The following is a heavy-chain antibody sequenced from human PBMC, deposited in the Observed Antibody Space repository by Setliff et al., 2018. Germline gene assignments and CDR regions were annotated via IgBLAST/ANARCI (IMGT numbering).Heavy chain of an antibody. V-gene: IGHV4-61*09. D-gene: IGHD3-3*01. CDR2: FHTGGST. CDR1: GDSISSGSYY. Sequence: SETLSLTCTVSGDSISSGSYYWTWIRKPAGKGLEWIGHFHTGGSTNYNRSLRSRVSISVDTSKNQFSLKLSSVTAADTATYYCARAGPTVTFFRVLVISWWDPWGQGSLVTVS. CDR3: ARAGPTVTFFRVLVISWWDP. J-gene: IGHJ5*02.